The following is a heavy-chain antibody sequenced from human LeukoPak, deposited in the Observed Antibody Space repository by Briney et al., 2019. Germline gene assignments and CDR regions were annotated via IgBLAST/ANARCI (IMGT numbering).Heavy chain of an antibody. J-gene: IGHJ3*02. V-gene: IGHV4-34*01. CDR3: ARLAIFGVVIMEDDAFDI. CDR1: GGSFSGYY. CDR2: INHSGST. Sequence: SETLSLTCAVYGGSFSGYYWSWIRQPPGKGLEWIGGINHSGSTNYNPSLKSRVTISVDTSKNQFSLKLSSVTAADTAVYYCARLAIFGVVIMEDDAFDIWGQGTMATVSS. D-gene: IGHD3-3*01.